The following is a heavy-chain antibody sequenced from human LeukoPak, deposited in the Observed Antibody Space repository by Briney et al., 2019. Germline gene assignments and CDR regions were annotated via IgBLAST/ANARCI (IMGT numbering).Heavy chain of an antibody. J-gene: IGHJ4*02. CDR3: ARRRDLYSGSYYTFDY. D-gene: IGHD1-26*01. V-gene: IGHV5-51*01. Sequence: GESLKISCKGSGYSFTNYWIGWVRQMPGKDLKWMGIIYPGDSDARYSPSFQGQVTISADKSISTAYLQWSSLKASDTAMYYCARRRDLYSGSYYTFDYWGQGTLVTVSS. CDR2: IYPGDSDA. CDR1: GYSFTNYW.